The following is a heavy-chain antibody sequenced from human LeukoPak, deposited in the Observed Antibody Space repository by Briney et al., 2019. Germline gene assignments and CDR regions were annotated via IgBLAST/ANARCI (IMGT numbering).Heavy chain of an antibody. CDR3: ARDIAAAGHFDY. D-gene: IGHD6-13*01. CDR2: ISAYNGDT. V-gene: IGHV1-18*01. Sequence: ASVKVSCKASGYTFTSYGISWVRQAPGQGLEWMGWISAYNGDTNYAQKLQGRVTMTTDTSTSTAYMELRSLRSDDTAVYYCARDIAAAGHFDYWGQGTLVTVSS. CDR1: GYTFTSYG. J-gene: IGHJ4*02.